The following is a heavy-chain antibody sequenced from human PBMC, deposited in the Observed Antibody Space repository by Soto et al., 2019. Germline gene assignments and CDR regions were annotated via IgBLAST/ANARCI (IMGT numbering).Heavy chain of an antibody. Sequence: SDTLSLTCTVSGGPISSETFYWGWIRQPPGKGLEWIGSIYYIGSTYYNPSLHSRPTISVDTSKNHFSLRLSSVTAAYTAVYLCGRRLTNCYSDSSGYYSVDSCGQGTLVPLSS. J-gene: IGHJ4*02. D-gene: IGHD3-22*01. CDR1: GGPISSETFY. V-gene: IGHV4-39*01. CDR2: IYYIGST. CDR3: GRRLTNCYSDSSGYYSVDS.